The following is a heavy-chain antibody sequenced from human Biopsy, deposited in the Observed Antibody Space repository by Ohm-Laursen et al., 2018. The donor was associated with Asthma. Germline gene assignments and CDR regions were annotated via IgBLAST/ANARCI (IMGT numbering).Heavy chain of an antibody. V-gene: IGHV3-7*01. CDR2: IKHDGTEK. Sequence: SLRLSCAASGFTFGDYWMSRVRQVPGKGLEWVANIKHDGTEKNHVDSLKGQFTISRDNAKNSLYLQMNSLRAEDTAVYYCARDGPELPTELDYWGPGTLVTVSS. CDR1: GFTFGDYW. J-gene: IGHJ4*02. CDR3: ARDGPELPTELDY. D-gene: IGHD1-14*01.